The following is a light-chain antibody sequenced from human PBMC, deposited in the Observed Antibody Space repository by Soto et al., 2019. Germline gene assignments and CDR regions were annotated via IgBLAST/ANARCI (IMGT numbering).Light chain of an antibody. CDR3: AAWDDSLHGVV. V-gene: IGLV1-44*01. CDR2: SND. J-gene: IGLJ2*01. CDR1: SSNIGSNT. Sequence: QSVLTQPPSASGTPGQRVSISCSGSSSNIGSNTVKWYQQLPGAAPKPLIYSNDQRPSGVPDRFSGSKSGTSASLAISGLQSEDEAAYYCAAWDDSLHGVVFGGGTKVTVL.